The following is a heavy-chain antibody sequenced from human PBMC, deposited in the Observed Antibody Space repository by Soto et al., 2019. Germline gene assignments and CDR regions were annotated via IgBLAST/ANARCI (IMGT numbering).Heavy chain of an antibody. D-gene: IGHD2-2*01. CDR2: ISGSGGST. J-gene: IGHJ4*02. CDR1: GFTFSSYA. V-gene: IGHV3-23*01. CDR3: AKDSIVVVPAALDY. Sequence: GGSLRLSCASSGFTFSSYAMSWVRQAPGKGLEWVSAISGSGGSTYYADSVKGRFTISRDNSKNTLYLQMNSLRAEDTAVYYCAKDSIVVVPAALDYWGKGTLVTFP.